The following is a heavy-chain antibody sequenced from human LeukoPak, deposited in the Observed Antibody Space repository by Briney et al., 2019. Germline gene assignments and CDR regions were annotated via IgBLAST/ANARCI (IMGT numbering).Heavy chain of an antibody. V-gene: IGHV1-18*01. CDR3: ARGLADDYGDSRPD. Sequence: GTSVKVSCKASGYTFTSYSINWVRQAPGQGLEWMGWISAYNGNTNYAQKLQGRVTMTTDTSTSTAYMELRSLRSDDTAVYYCARGLADDYGDSRPDWGQGTLVTVSS. D-gene: IGHD4-17*01. CDR1: GYTFTSYS. CDR2: ISAYNGNT. J-gene: IGHJ4*02.